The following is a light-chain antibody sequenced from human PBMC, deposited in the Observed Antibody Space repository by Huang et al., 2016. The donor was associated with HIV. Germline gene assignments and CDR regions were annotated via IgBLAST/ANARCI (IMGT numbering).Light chain of an antibody. V-gene: IGKV3-15*01. CDR2: GAS. J-gene: IGKJ2*01. CDR1: QSVSSD. Sequence: EIVMTQSPATLSVSPGERATLSCRASQSVSSDLAWYQRRPGQAPRRLIYGASTRATGIPARFSAGGSGTEFTLIISSLQSEDFALYFCQQYHNWPASFGQGTKLELK. CDR3: QQYHNWPAS.